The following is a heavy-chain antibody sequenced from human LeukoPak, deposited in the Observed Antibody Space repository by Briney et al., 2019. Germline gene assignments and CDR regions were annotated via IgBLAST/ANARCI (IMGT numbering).Heavy chain of an antibody. CDR2: INQGGSLN. CDR3: AREGRPQGLQQLVYAFDI. CDR1: GFSFRDFW. V-gene: IGHV3-7*01. J-gene: IGHJ3*02. Sequence: GGSLRLSCAASGFSFRDFWMSWVRQSPGKGLEWVASINQGGSLNYYVDSVKGRFTISRDDAKSSLYVRMDSLRDEDTAVYYCAREGRPQGLQQLVYAFDIWGQGTMVTVSS. D-gene: IGHD6-6*01.